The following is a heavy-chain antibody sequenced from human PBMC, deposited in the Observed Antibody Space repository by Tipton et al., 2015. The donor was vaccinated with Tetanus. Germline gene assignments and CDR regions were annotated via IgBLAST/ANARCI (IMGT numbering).Heavy chain of an antibody. V-gene: IGHV4-39*01. CDR3: ARGGFGEFPDY. D-gene: IGHD3-10*01. J-gene: IGHJ4*02. CDR1: GGSISSSSYY. Sequence: TLSLTCTVSGGSISSSSYYWGWIRQPPGKGLEWIGSIYYSGTTYYNPPLKSRVTISVDTSKNQFSLKLSSVTAADTAVYYCARGGFGEFPDYWGQGTLVTVSS. CDR2: IYYSGTT.